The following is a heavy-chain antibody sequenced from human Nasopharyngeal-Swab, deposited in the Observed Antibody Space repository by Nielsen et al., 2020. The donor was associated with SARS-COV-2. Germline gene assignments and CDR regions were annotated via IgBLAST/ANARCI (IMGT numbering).Heavy chain of an antibody. CDR3: VKRGYSSSWYYFDY. Sequence: VRQAPGKGLEYVSTISNNGANTYYADSVKGRFTISRDNSKNTLYLQMSSLRAEDTAVYYCVKRGYSSSWYYFDYWGQGTLVTVSS. J-gene: IGHJ4*02. D-gene: IGHD6-13*01. CDR2: ISNNGANT. V-gene: IGHV3-64D*06.